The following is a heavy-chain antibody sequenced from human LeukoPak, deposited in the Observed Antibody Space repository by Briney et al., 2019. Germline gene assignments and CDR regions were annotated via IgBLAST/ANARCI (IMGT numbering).Heavy chain of an antibody. V-gene: IGHV3-33*03. CDR1: GFIFSDYA. Sequence: GGSLRLSCAASGFIFSDYAIHWVRQAPGKGLEWVAIIYSGGGTTKYYAESLKDRFTITRDDSRDTLYLQMNSLRAEDTAVYYCVVILVPGGVWHFDLWGRGTLVTVSS. CDR3: VVILVPGGVWHFDL. J-gene: IGHJ2*01. CDR2: IYSGGGTTK. D-gene: IGHD2-2*01.